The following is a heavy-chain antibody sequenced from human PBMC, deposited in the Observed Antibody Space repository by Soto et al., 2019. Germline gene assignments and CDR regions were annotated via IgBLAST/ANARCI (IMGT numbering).Heavy chain of an antibody. D-gene: IGHD6-6*01. J-gene: IGHJ6*02. V-gene: IGHV5-51*01. CDR3: ARHDSSSSGDYFYGMAV. Sequence: GASLKVSCKGSGYSFTSYWIGWVRQMPGKGLEWMGIIYPGDSDTRYSPSFQGQVTISADKSISTAYLQWSSLKASDTAMYYCARHDSSSSGDYFYGMAVWCQGTMVTV. CDR2: IYPGDSDT. CDR1: GYSFTSYW.